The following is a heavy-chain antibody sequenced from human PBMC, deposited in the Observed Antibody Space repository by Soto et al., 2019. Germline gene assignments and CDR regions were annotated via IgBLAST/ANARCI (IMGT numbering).Heavy chain of an antibody. J-gene: IGHJ6*02. D-gene: IGHD2-2*01. CDR1: GFTFSTYG. Sequence: QVQLVESGGGVVQPGRSLRLFCAASGFTFSTYGMHWVRQAPGKGLEWVAVISYDGSNKYYADSVKGRFTISRDNSKNTLYLQMNSLRAEDTAVYYRARVVPAAMYYYYGMDVWGQGTTVTVSS. V-gene: IGHV3-30*03. CDR3: ARVVPAAMYYYYGMDV. CDR2: ISYDGSNK.